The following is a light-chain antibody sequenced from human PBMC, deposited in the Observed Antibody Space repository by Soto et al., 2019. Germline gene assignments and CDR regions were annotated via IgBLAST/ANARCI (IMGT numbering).Light chain of an antibody. V-gene: IGKV1-27*01. Sequence: DVQMTQSPSSLSAFVGDRVTITCRASQGIAPYLAWFQQKPGKVPKLLIYATSTLQSGVPSRFSGRGSGTDFTLTINSLQPEDGGTYYCQKYNSAPLTFGGGTKVEIK. J-gene: IGKJ4*01. CDR2: ATS. CDR3: QKYNSAPLT. CDR1: QGIAPY.